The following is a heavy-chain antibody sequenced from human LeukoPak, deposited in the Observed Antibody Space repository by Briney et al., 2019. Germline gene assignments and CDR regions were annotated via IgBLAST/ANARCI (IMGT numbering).Heavy chain of an antibody. CDR2: MSASGATI. J-gene: IGHJ4*02. D-gene: IGHD3-9*01. Sequence: GGSLRLSCAASGFSFNSFAMNWVRQAPGKGLEWVSSMSASGATIYYAVSVKGRFTISRDSSKNTLYLEMNRLRAEDTAVYFCAITEYLDWLSFDFWGQGTLVTVS. CDR3: AITEYLDWLSFDF. CDR1: GFSFNSFA. V-gene: IGHV3-23*01.